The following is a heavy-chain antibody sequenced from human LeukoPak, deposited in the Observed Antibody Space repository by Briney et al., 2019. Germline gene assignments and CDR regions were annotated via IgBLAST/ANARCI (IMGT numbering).Heavy chain of an antibody. J-gene: IGHJ3*02. CDR3: ASSRGDAFDI. V-gene: IGHV1-2*02. D-gene: IGHD3-16*01. CDR1: GYTFTDYY. Sequence: ASVKVSCKASGYTFTDYYMHWVRQAPGQGFEWMGWINPDSGGTNYAQKFQGRVTMTTDTSTSTAYMELRSLRSDDTAVYYCASSRGDAFDIWGQGTMVTVSS. CDR2: INPDSGGT.